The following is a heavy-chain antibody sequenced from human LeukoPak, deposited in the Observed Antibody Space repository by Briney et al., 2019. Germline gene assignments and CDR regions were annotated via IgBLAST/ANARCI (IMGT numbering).Heavy chain of an antibody. CDR2: IKSKTDGGTT. CDR3: TTAGGGYSYGLDY. Sequence: GGSLRLSCAASGFTFSNAWMSWVRQAPGKGLEWVGRIKSKTDGGTTDYAAPVKGRFTISRDESKNTLYLQMNSLKAEDTAVYDCTTAGGGYSYGLDYWGQGTLVTVSS. CDR1: GFTFSNAW. V-gene: IGHV3-15*01. J-gene: IGHJ4*02. D-gene: IGHD5-18*01.